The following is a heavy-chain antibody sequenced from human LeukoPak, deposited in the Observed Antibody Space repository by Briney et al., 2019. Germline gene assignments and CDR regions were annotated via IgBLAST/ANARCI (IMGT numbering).Heavy chain of an antibody. CDR1: GGSFSGYY. V-gene: IGHV4-34*01. J-gene: IGHJ6*03. CDR3: ARPVDGYCSSTSCPYYYYYYMDV. CDR2: INHSGST. D-gene: IGHD2-2*01. Sequence: SETLSLTCAVYGGSFSGYYWSWIRQPPGKGLEWIGEINHSGSTNYNPSLKSRAAISVDTSKNQFSLKLSSVTAADTAVYYCARPVDGYCSSTSCPYYYYYYMDVWGKGTTVTVSS.